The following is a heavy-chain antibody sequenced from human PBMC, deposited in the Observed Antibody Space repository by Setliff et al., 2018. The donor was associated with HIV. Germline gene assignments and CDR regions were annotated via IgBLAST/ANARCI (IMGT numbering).Heavy chain of an antibody. J-gene: IGHJ4*02. D-gene: IGHD2-21*02. CDR3: ARGVPLLPPHY. CDR2: IFYSETVYYGGRT. Sequence: SETLSLTCGVSGYSISSGYYWGWIRQPPGKGPEWIGSIFYSETVYYGGRTYYSPSLKSRVTISVDTSKNQFSLSLTSVTAADTAVYYCARGVPLLPPHYWGQGTLVTVSS. CDR1: GYSISSGYY. V-gene: IGHV4-38-2*01.